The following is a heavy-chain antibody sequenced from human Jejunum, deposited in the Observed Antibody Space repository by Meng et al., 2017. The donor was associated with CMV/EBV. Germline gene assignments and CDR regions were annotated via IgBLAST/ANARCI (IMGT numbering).Heavy chain of an antibody. D-gene: IGHD3-16*01. J-gene: IGHJ4*02. CDR2: IRYDGNNK. Sequence: VQLVESGGGVVQPGGSLRLSCVASGFTFSAFGMHWVRQAPGKGLESVTYIRYDGNNKYYADSVKGRFTISRDNSKNTVYLQMNSLRVEDTAVYYCAGGNDYGDYWGQGSLVTVSS. CDR1: GFTFSAFG. V-gene: IGHV3-30*02. CDR3: AGGNDYGDY.